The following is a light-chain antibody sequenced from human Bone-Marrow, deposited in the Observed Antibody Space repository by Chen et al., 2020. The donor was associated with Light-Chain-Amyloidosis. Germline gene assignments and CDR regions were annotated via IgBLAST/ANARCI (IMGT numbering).Light chain of an antibody. CDR3: QSTDSSDTSYV. CDR1: ALPKQY. J-gene: IGLJ1*01. V-gene: IGLV3-25*02. CDR2: KAS. Sequence: SYELTQPPSVSVSPGQTARITCSGDALPKQYAYWYQQKPGQAPVLVRYKASERPSGIPERFSGSSSGTTVTLTISGVQAEDEADYYCQSTDSSDTSYVFGTGTKVTVL.